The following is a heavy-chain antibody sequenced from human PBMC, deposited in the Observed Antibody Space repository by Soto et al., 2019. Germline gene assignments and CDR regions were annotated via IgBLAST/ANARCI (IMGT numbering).Heavy chain of an antibody. CDR1: GFTFSSYG. V-gene: IGHV3-30*18. CDR2: ISYDGSNK. D-gene: IGHD3-10*01. Sequence: QVQLVESGGGVVQPGRSLRLSCAASGFTFSSYGMHWVRQAPGKGLEWVAVISYDGSNKYYADSVKGRFTISRDNSKNTMYLQMNSLRAEDTAVYYCAKNPEVVITTVYGMDVWGQGTTVTVSS. CDR3: AKNPEVVITTVYGMDV. J-gene: IGHJ6*02.